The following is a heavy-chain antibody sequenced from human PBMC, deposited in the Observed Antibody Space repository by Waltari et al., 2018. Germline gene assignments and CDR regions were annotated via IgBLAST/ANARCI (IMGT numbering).Heavy chain of an antibody. J-gene: IGHJ4*02. CDR1: GFTFNSYA. V-gene: IGHV3-23*04. CDR2: LSASGGTI. Sequence: EVQLVESGGGLVQPGGSLRLSCAASGFTFNSYAISWVRQAPGKGLEGVSALSASGGTIYYADSVKGRFTISRDNAKNTVYLQMNSLRAEDTAVYYCARVWGSYRSFDYWGQGTLVTVSS. CDR3: ARVWGSYRSFDY. D-gene: IGHD3-16*02.